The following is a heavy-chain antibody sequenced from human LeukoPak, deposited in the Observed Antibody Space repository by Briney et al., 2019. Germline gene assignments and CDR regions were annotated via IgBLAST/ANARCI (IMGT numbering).Heavy chain of an antibody. V-gene: IGHV1-18*01. J-gene: IGHJ4*02. CDR1: GYTFTSYG. D-gene: IGHD6-13*01. CDR3: ARVESGIIAAAANRD. Sequence: ASVKVSCKASGYTFTSYGISWVRQAPGQGLEWMGWISAYNGNTNYAQKLQGRVTMTTDTSTSTAYMELRSLRSDDTVVYYCARVESGIIAAAANRDWGQGTLVTVSS. CDR2: ISAYNGNT.